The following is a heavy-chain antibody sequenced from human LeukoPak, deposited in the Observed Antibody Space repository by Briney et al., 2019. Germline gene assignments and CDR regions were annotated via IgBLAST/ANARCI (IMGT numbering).Heavy chain of an antibody. Sequence: KTSETLSLTCTISGASISTGGFYWTWIRQPPGEGLEWIGYIYYTGSVDYNPSLKSRVTISVDTSKNQFSLKLSSVTAADTAVYYCARECTVTNGYYYGMDVWGQGTTVTVSS. CDR1: GASISTGGFY. CDR2: IYYTGSV. CDR3: ARECTVTNGYYYGMDV. V-gene: IGHV4-31*03. J-gene: IGHJ6*02. D-gene: IGHD4-11*01.